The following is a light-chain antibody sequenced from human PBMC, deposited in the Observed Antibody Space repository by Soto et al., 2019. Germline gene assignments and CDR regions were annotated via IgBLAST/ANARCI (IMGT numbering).Light chain of an antibody. J-gene: IGLJ2*01. Sequence: QSALTQPASVSGSPGQSITISCVGTSSDFGIYNYVYWYQQHPGKAPKLMIYDVSNRPSGISNRFSGSKSGNTASLTISGLQAEDEADYYRSSYTTSSTVLFGGGTKLTVL. CDR2: DVS. CDR3: SSYTTSSTVL. CDR1: SSDFGIYNY. V-gene: IGLV2-14*01.